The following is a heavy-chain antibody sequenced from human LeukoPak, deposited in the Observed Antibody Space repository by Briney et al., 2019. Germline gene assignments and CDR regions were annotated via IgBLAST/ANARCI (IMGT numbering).Heavy chain of an antibody. CDR2: ISSSSSTI. CDR3: ARAQSGSYYRAFDI. D-gene: IGHD1-26*01. J-gene: IGHJ3*02. Sequence: GRSLRLSCAASGFTFSSYDMHWVRQAPGKGLEWVSYISSSSSTIYYADSVKGRFTISRDNAKNSLYLQMNSLRAEDTAVYYCARAQSGSYYRAFDIWGQGTMVTVSS. CDR1: GFTFSSYD. V-gene: IGHV3-48*04.